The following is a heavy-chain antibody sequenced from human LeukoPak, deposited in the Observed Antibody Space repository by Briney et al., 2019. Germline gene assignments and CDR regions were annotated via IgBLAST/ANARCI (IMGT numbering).Heavy chain of an antibody. CDR3: ARDFRYDYVWGSYRQNYYFDY. J-gene: IGHJ4*02. CDR1: GYSISSGYY. CDR2: IYRSGST. V-gene: IGHV4-38-2*02. D-gene: IGHD3-16*02. Sequence: SETLSLTCTVSGYSISSGYYWVWIRQTPGKGLEWIGSIYRSGSTNYNPSLKSRVTISVDTSKNQFSLKLSSVTAADTAVYYCARDFRYDYVWGSYRQNYYFDYWGQGTLVTVSS.